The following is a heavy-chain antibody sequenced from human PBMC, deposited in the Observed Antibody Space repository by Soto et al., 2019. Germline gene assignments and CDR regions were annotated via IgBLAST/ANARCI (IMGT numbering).Heavy chain of an antibody. V-gene: IGHV3-64D*06. D-gene: IGHD2-15*01. CDR1: GCIFSEST. J-gene: IGHJ4*02. Sequence: GVCLRLSCSPSGCIFSESTIYWARQVPGKGLEAISAVSTSARSTYYAYSVKDRITISRDSSKDTLFHQMGSLRREATTLYYFVKQGHGLDRVVFDYWGEGIQVTFSS. CDR2: VSTSARST. CDR3: VKQGHGLDRVVFDY.